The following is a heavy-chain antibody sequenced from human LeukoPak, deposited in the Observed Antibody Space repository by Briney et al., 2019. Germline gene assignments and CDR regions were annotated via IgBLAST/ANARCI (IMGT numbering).Heavy chain of an antibody. V-gene: IGHV3-7*01. CDR1: GFAFSSYW. D-gene: IGHD3-22*01. J-gene: IGHJ4*02. Sequence: GGSLRLSCVASGFAFSSYWMSCVRQAPGKGLEWVAHIKQDGSEKYYVDSVKGRFTISRDNAKNSLYLEMNSLRAEDTAVYYGARVLVVVVSGFDYWGQGTLVTVSS. CDR3: ARVLVVVVSGFDY. CDR2: IKQDGSEK.